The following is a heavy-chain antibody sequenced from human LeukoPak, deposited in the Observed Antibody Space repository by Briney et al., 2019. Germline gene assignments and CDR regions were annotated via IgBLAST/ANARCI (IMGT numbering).Heavy chain of an antibody. CDR2: ISYDGSNK. D-gene: IGHD3-22*01. V-gene: IGHV3-30*03. CDR1: GFTFSSYG. J-gene: IGHJ4*02. CDR3: ARDHYYDSSGYLDY. Sequence: PGRSLRLSCAASGFTFSSYGMHWVRQAPGEGLEWVAVISYDGSNKYYADSVKGRFTISRDNSKNTLYLQMNSLRAEDTAVYYCARDHYYDSSGYLDYWGQGTLVTVSS.